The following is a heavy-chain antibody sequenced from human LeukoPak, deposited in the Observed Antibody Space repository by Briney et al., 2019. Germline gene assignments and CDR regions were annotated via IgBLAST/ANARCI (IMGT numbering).Heavy chain of an antibody. CDR2: INPNSGGT. Sequence: ASVKVSCKASGYTFTSYYMHWVRQAPGQGLEWMGWINPNSGGTNYAQKFQGRVTMTRDTSISTAYMELSRLRSDDTAVYYCARRTYNWNDVFWFDPWGQGTLVTVSS. J-gene: IGHJ5*02. CDR3: ARRTYNWNDVFWFDP. CDR1: GYTFTSYY. D-gene: IGHD1-1*01. V-gene: IGHV1-2*02.